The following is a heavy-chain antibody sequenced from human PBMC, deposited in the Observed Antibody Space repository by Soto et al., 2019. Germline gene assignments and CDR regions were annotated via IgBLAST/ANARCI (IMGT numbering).Heavy chain of an antibody. J-gene: IGHJ5*02. CDR1: GYTFTSYD. CDR3: ARELVEVAETTSLWLDP. Sequence: QVKLVQSGAEVKKPGASVKVSCKASGYTFTSYDIHWVRQATGQGLEWMGWMNTNTNTTDCAQKFQGRVTLTWNTSISTAYMELSSLKFDDTAVYYCARELVEVAETTSLWLDPWGLGTLVTVSS. D-gene: IGHD1-7*01. V-gene: IGHV1-8*01. CDR2: MNTNTNTT.